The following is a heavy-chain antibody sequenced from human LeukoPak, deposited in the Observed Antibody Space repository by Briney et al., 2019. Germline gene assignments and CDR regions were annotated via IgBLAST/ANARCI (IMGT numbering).Heavy chain of an antibody. CDR1: GYSISSGYY. D-gene: IGHD3-10*01. V-gene: IGHV4-38-2*02. Sequence: SETLSLTCTVSGYSISSGYYWGWIRQPPGKGLEWIGSIYYSGSTYYNPSLNSRVTISVDTSKTQFSLKLSSVTAADTAVYYCARDHGAHYDSGGYFDYWGQGTLVTVSS. CDR3: ARDHGAHYDSGGYFDY. J-gene: IGHJ4*02. CDR2: IYYSGST.